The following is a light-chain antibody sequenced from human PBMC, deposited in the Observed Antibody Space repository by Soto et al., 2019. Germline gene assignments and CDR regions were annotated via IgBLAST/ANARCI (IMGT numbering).Light chain of an antibody. V-gene: IGKV1-5*01. CDR2: GAS. CDR3: QHHSSYSQT. J-gene: IGKJ1*01. CDR1: QSIRYY. Sequence: DIPLTQSPPTLSASVGDRVTLTCRASQSIRYYLAWYQQMPGKAPKLLIYGASSLPSGVPSRFSGRGSGTEFTLTISSLQPDDFAPYFCQHHSSYSQTFGQGTKVEIK.